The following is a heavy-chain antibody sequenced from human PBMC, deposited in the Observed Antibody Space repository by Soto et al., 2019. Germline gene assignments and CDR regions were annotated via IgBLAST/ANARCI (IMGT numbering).Heavy chain of an antibody. D-gene: IGHD6-13*01. CDR1: GFSLSTSGVG. Sequence: QITLKESGPTLVKPTQTLTLTCTFSGFSLSTSGVGVGWLHQPPGTALEWLALIYWNDDKRYSPSLKSKLTITKDTSKNQGFRTMTNMDPVDTATYYCAPRGLAAAGRGGGPFFDYWGQGTLVPVS. V-gene: IGHV2-5*01. CDR2: IYWNDDK. J-gene: IGHJ4*02. CDR3: APRGLAAAGRGGGPFFDY.